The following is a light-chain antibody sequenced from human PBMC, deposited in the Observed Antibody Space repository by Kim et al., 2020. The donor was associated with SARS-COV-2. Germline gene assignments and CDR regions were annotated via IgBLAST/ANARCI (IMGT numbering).Light chain of an antibody. Sequence: SYELTQPPSVSVSPGQTASITCSGYKLGDKYVSWYQQKPGQSPVVVIYQYNQRPSGIPERFSGSNSGNTATLTISGTQAMDEADYYCQAWDSSTHNHVFGAGTKVTVL. V-gene: IGLV3-1*01. J-gene: IGLJ1*01. CDR2: QYN. CDR1: KLGDKY. CDR3: QAWDSSTHNHV.